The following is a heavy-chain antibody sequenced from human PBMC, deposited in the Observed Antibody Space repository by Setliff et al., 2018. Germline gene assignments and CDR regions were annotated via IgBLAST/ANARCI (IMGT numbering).Heavy chain of an antibody. V-gene: IGHV4-59*11. CDR1: GGSISSHY. J-gene: IGHJ4*02. CDR2: IYYSGST. CDR3: ARDLTAMYYFDY. Sequence: LSETLSLTCTVSGGSISSHYWSWIRQPPGKGLEWIGSIYYSGSTNYNPSLKSRVTISVDTSKNQFSLKLSSVTAADTAVYYCARDLTAMYYFDYWGQGTLVTVSS.